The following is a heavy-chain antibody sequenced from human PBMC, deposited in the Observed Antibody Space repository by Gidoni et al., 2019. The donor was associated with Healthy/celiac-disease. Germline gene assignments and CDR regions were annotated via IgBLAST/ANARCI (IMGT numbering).Heavy chain of an antibody. CDR1: GFTFSSYA. D-gene: IGHD4-17*01. CDR2: IRGSGGST. CDR3: AKDLGNYGDNNFDY. V-gene: IGHV3-23*01. J-gene: IGHJ4*02. Sequence: TASGFTFSSYAMSWVRQAPGKGLEWVSAIRGSGGSTYYADSVKGRFTISRDNSKNTLYLQMNSLRAEDTAVYYCAKDLGNYGDNNFDYWGQGTLVTVSS.